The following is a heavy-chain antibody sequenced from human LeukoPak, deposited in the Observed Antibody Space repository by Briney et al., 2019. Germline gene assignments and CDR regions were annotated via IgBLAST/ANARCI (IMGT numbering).Heavy chain of an antibody. CDR2: IKQDGSEK. Sequence: GGSLRLSCAASGFTFSSSWMTWVHQAPGKGLEWVASIKQDGSEKYYVDSVRGRFTISRDNAKNSLYLQMESLRVEDTAVYYCARDRGLGWFDPWGQGTLVTVSS. J-gene: IGHJ5*02. V-gene: IGHV3-7*04. CDR1: GFTFSSSW. CDR3: ARDRGLGWFDP.